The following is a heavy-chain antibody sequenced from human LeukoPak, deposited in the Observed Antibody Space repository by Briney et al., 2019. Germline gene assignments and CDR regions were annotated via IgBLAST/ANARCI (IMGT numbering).Heavy chain of an antibody. CDR2: IYYSGST. J-gene: IGHJ6*02. CDR1: GGSISSSDYY. V-gene: IGHV4-30-4*01. CDR3: ARDHGNRYYYYGMDV. Sequence: SETLSLTCTVSGGSISSSDYYWSWIRQPPGKGLEWIGYIYYSGSTYYNPSLKSRVTISVDTSKSQFSLRLSSVTAADTAVYYCARDHGNRYYYYGMDVWGQGTTVTVSS. D-gene: IGHD1-14*01.